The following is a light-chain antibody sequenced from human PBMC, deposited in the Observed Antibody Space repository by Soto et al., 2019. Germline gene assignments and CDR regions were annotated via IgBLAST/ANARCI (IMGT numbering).Light chain of an antibody. CDR3: SSQTGSATVL. CDR2: EVS. CDR1: SSDVGAYNF. Sequence: QSVLTQPASVSGSPGQSITISCTGTSSDVGAYNFVSWYQQFPGKAPKLMIYEVSSRPSGVSDRFSGSKSGNTASLIISGLQAEDEADYYCSSQTGSATVLFGGGTKVTV. V-gene: IGLV2-14*01. J-gene: IGLJ2*01.